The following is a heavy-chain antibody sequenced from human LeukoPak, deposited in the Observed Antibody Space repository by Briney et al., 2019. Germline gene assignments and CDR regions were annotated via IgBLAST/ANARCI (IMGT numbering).Heavy chain of an antibody. CDR2: INPNSGGT. J-gene: IGHJ6*02. CDR1: GYTFTGYY. V-gene: IGHV1-2*04. D-gene: IGHD1-26*01. CDR3: ARDNGGATPYGMDV. Sequence: ASVKVSCKASGYTFTGYYMHWVRQAPGQGLEWMGWINPNSGGTNYAQKFQGWVTMARDTSISTAYMELSRLRSDDTAVYYCARDNGGATPYGMDVWGQGTTVTVSS.